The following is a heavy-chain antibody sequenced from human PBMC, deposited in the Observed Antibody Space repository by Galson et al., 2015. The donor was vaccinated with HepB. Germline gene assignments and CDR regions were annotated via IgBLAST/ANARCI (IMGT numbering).Heavy chain of an antibody. CDR2: ISSSSTTT. CDR1: GFTFSSYN. J-gene: IGHJ4*02. Sequence: SLRLSCAASGFTFSSYNMNWVRQAPGKGLEWVSYISSSSTTTHYADSVKGRFTISRDNAKDSLYLQMNSLRAEDTAVYYCARDDYRRSGSYYFDYWGQGTLVTVSS. CDR3: ARDDYRRSGSYYFDY. V-gene: IGHV3-48*01. D-gene: IGHD1-26*01.